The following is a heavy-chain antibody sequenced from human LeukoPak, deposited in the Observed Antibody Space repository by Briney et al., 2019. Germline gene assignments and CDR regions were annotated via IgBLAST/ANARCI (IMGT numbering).Heavy chain of an antibody. CDR2: INEDGSEK. Sequence: PGGSLRLSCAASGFTFSSYWMSWARQAPGKGLEWVANINEDGSEKYYVDSVKGRFTISRDNAKNSLYLQMNSLRAEDTAVYYCAREISYDYVWGSYRYVDYWGQGTLVTVSS. J-gene: IGHJ4*02. D-gene: IGHD3-16*02. V-gene: IGHV3-7*03. CDR3: AREISYDYVWGSYRYVDY. CDR1: GFTFSSYW.